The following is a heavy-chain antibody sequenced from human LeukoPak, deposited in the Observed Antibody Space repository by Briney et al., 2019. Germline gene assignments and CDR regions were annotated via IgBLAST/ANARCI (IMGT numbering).Heavy chain of an antibody. V-gene: IGHV3-9*01. CDR1: GFTFDDYA. D-gene: IGHD1-26*01. J-gene: IGHJ3*02. Sequence: PGGSLRLSCAASGFTFDDYARHWVRQAPGKGLEWVSGISWNSGSIGYADSVKGRFTISRDNAKNSLYLQMNSLRAEDTAFYCAKVSLRYSGSYLDAFDIWGQGTMVTVSS. CDR2: ISWNSGSI. CDR3: AKVSLRYSGSYLDAFDI.